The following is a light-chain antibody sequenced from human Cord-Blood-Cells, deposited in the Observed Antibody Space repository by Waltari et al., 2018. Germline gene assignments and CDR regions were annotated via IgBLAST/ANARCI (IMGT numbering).Light chain of an antibody. V-gene: IGLV3-21*04. J-gene: IGLJ1*01. CDR3: QVWDSSSDNYV. CDR1: NIGSKS. CDR2: YDS. Sequence: SYVLTQPPSVSVAPGKTARITCGGNNIGSKSVHWYQQKPGQAPVLVIYYDSDRPSGIPERCSGSNSGNTATLTISRVEAGDEADYYCQVWDSSSDNYVFGTGTKVTVL.